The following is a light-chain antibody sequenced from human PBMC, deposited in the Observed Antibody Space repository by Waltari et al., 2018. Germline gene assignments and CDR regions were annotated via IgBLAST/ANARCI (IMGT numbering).Light chain of an antibody. Sequence: IILTQSPATLSLSPGERATLSCRASQSVSSYLAWYQQKPGQAPRLLIYGASSRATGIPDRFSGSGSATEFTLTISSLEPEDFAVYYCQKYSSSPYSFGQGTKVEIK. CDR2: GAS. CDR1: QSVSSY. V-gene: IGKV3-20*01. J-gene: IGKJ2*03. CDR3: QKYSSSPYS.